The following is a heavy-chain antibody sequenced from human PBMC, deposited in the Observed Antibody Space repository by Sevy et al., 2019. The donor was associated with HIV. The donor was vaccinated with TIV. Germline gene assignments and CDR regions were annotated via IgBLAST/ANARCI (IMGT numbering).Heavy chain of an antibody. D-gene: IGHD6-13*01. J-gene: IGHJ4*02. CDR2: ISYDGSNK. Sequence: GGSLRLSCAASGFTFSSYGMHWVRQAPGKGLEWVALISYDGSNKYYADSVKGRFTISRDNSKNTLYLQMNSLRAEDTAVYYCAKDSTTGIAAAGTPFDYWGQGTLVTVSS. CDR1: GFTFSSYG. CDR3: AKDSTTGIAAAGTPFDY. V-gene: IGHV3-30*18.